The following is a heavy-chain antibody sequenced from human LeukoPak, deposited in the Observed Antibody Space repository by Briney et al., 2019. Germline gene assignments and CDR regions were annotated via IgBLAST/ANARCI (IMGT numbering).Heavy chain of an antibody. D-gene: IGHD6-19*01. CDR2: ISSSSSYI. J-gene: IGHJ4*02. V-gene: IGHV3-21*01. CDR3: AREEQWLVGAIDY. CDR1: GFTFSSYS. Sequence: PGGSLRLSCAASGFTFSSYSMNWVRQAPGKGLEWVSSISSSSSYIYYADSVKGRFTISRDNAKNSLYLQMNSLRAEDTAVYYCAREEQWLVGAIDYWGQGTLVTVSS.